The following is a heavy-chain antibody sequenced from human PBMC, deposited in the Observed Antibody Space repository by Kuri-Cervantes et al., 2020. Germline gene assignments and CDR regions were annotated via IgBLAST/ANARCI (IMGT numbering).Heavy chain of an antibody. CDR3: ARGGVWFRSDYYYYMDV. CDR2: IIPIFGTA. Sequence: SVKVSCKASGGTFSSYAISWVRQAPGQGLEWMGGIIPIFGTANYAQKLQGRVTMTTDTSTSTAYMELRSLRSDDTAVYYCARGGVWFRSDYYYYMDVWGKGTTVTVSS. D-gene: IGHD3-10*01. CDR1: GGTFSSYA. V-gene: IGHV1-69*05. J-gene: IGHJ6*03.